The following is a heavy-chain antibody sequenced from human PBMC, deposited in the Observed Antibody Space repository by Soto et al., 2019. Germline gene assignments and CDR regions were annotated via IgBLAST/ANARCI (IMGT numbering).Heavy chain of an antibody. CDR3: AKTIEMASIRPFYC. Sequence: EVQLLESGGGLVQPGGSLRLSCAASGFTFSNYAMRWVRQAPGKGLEWVSTTSGGGGSTCYADSVQGRFTISRHNSNNTLFLQLNSLRAEDTAVYYCAKTIEMASIRPFYCWGQGTLGTVSS. CDR2: TSGGGGST. J-gene: IGHJ4*02. CDR1: GFTFSNYA. V-gene: IGHV3-23*01. D-gene: IGHD5-12*01.